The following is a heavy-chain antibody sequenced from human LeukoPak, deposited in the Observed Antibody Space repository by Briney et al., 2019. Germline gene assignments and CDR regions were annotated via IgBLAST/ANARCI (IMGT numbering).Heavy chain of an antibody. CDR1: GDSISSSSYY. CDR2: IYYSGTT. V-gene: IGHV4-39*01. Sequence: SETLSLTCTVSGDSISSSSYYWGWIRQPPGKGLEWIGSIYYSGTTCYNPSLKSRVTISVVTSKNQFSLNLSSVTAADTAVYYCARHSSSWYHFDYWGQGTLVTVSS. CDR3: ARHSSSWYHFDY. D-gene: IGHD6-13*01. J-gene: IGHJ4*02.